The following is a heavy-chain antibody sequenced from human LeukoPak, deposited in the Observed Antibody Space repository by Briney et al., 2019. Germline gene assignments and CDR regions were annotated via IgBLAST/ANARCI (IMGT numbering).Heavy chain of an antibody. V-gene: IGHV3-23*01. J-gene: IGHJ4*02. CDR3: AKHSAQRSVDIVATMGV. Sequence: WGSLRLSCAASGFTFSSYAMSWVRQAPGKGREWVSTISGSGGSTYYADSVKGRFTISRDNSKNTLYLQMNSLRAEDTAVYYCAKHSAQRSVDIVATMGVWGQGTLVTVSS. CDR2: ISGSGGST. CDR1: GFTFSSYA. D-gene: IGHD5-12*01.